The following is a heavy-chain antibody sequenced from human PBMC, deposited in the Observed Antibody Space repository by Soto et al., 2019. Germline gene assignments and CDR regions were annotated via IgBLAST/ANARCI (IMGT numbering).Heavy chain of an antibody. CDR3: AREGLGIYYYNGRAV. D-gene: IGHD6-19*01. CDR2: VSGYNGET. V-gene: IGHV1-18*01. CDR1: GYTFTKFG. Sequence: QVQLVQSGAEVKKPGASVKVSCKASGYTFTKFGISWVRQAPGQGLEWMGWVSGYNGETSYAQSLQGRVTMTTDTSTTTAYMELRSLRSDDTAVFYCAREGLGIYYYNGRAVWGQGPTVTVSS. J-gene: IGHJ6*02.